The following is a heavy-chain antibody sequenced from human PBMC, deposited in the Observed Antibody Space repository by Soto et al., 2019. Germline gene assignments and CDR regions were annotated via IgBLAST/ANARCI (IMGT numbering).Heavy chain of an antibody. CDR2: ISAYNGNT. V-gene: IGHV1-18*01. CDR1: GYTFTSYG. D-gene: IGHD2-15*01. Sequence: QVQLVQSGAEVKKPGASVKVSCKASGYTFTSYGISWVRQAPGQGLEWMGWISAYNGNTNYAQKLQGRVTMTTDTSTSTAYMELRSLRSDDPAVYYCARVLEYCSGGSCYPDWFDPWGQGTLVTVSS. CDR3: ARVLEYCSGGSCYPDWFDP. J-gene: IGHJ5*02.